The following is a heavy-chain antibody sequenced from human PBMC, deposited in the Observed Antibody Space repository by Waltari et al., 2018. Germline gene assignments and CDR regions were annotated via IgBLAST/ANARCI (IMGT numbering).Heavy chain of an antibody. D-gene: IGHD3-3*01. Sequence: QVQLQQWGAGLLKPSETLSLTCDVSGGSLSGYHWTWIRQPPGKGLEWIGEINDSGRTTYNPSLESRLTVSIDTANNQFSLRVRSVTAADTAVYYCARVFGYYYYYMDVWGKGTTVTISS. CDR2: INDSGRT. CDR3: ARVFGYYYYYMDV. V-gene: IGHV4-34*02. J-gene: IGHJ6*03. CDR1: GGSLSGYH.